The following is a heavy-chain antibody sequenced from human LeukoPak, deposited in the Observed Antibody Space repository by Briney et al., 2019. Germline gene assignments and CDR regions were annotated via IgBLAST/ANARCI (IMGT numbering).Heavy chain of an antibody. CDR3: ARAGGTTVTTSNDY. CDR1: GYTFTSYA. CDR2: ISAYNGNT. Sequence: ASVKVSCKASGYTFTSYAMHWVRQAPGQRLEWMGWISAYNGNTNYAQKLQGRVTMTTDTSTNTAYMDLRSLRSDDTAVYYCARAGGTTVTTSNDYWGQGTLVTVSS. V-gene: IGHV1-18*01. J-gene: IGHJ4*02. D-gene: IGHD4-17*01.